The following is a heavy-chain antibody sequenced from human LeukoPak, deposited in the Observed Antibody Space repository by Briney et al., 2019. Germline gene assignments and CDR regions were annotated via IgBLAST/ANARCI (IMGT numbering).Heavy chain of an antibody. V-gene: IGHV5-51*01. J-gene: IGHJ4*02. D-gene: IGHD1-14*01. CDR1: RDSFTNYW. Sequence: GESLKISCKGSRDSFTNYWIGWVRQMPGKGLEWMGLIYPYDSDTRYSPSFQGQVTISVDKSISTAYLQWTSLKASDTALYFCARGPDGAYYFDSWGQGTLVSVPS. CDR2: IYPYDSDT. CDR3: ARGPDGAYYFDS.